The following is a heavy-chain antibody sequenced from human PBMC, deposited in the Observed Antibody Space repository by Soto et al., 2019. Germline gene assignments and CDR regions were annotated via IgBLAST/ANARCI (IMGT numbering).Heavy chain of an antibody. V-gene: IGHV1-69*01. CDR1: GGTLNKHA. CDR3: ARGVTSGWLKGAYDV. J-gene: IGHJ3*01. D-gene: IGHD6-19*01. CDR2: IIPMFGIP. Sequence: QVQLVQSGAEVKKPGSSVKVSCRASGGTLNKHAITWVRRAPGLGLEWLGGIIPMFGIPNYPQKFQGRVTITADDSTNTSHMELNSLTSDDTAVYYCARGVTSGWLKGAYDVWGQGTMVTVSS.